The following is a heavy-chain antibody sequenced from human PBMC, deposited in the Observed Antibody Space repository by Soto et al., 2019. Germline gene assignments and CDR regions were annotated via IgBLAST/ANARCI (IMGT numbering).Heavy chain of an antibody. V-gene: IGHV3-7*01. CDR3: TGGSHGYYSDRDV. CDR1: GFSFSSYW. D-gene: IGHD1-26*01. J-gene: IGHJ6*02. Sequence: GGSLRLSCAASGFSFSSYWMSWLRQAPGKGLERVANIQQDGSEKYYVDSVTGRFTISRDNAKNSLYLQMNILRAEDTDVFYCTGGSHGYYSDRDVWGQGTTVPVAS. CDR2: IQQDGSEK.